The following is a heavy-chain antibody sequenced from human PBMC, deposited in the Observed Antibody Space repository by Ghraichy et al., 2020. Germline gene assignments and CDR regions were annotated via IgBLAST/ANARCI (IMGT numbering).Heavy chain of an antibody. D-gene: IGHD3-10*01. CDR2: ISYDGSNK. CDR1: GFTFSSYG. CDR3: ANLAQFGNAFDI. Sequence: GGSLRLSCAASGFTFSSYGMHWVRQAPGKGLEWVAVISYDGSNKYYADSVKGRFTISRDNSKNTLYLQMNSLRAEDTAVYYCANLAQFGNAFDIWGQGTMVTVSS. J-gene: IGHJ3*02. V-gene: IGHV3-30*18.